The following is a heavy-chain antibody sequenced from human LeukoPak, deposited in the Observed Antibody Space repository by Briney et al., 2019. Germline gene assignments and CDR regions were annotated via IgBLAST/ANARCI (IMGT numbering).Heavy chain of an antibody. CDR3: AKAGTPSIDYSGMDV. CDR1: GFTFSSYT. V-gene: IGHV3-23*01. D-gene: IGHD1-7*01. J-gene: IGHJ6*02. Sequence: PGASLRLSCAASGFTFSSYTMSWVRQTPGKGLEWVSAISGSGGSTYYADSVKGRFTTSRDNSKNTLWLQMNSLRAEDSAVYYCAKAGTPSIDYSGMDVWGQGTTVTVSS. CDR2: ISGSGGST.